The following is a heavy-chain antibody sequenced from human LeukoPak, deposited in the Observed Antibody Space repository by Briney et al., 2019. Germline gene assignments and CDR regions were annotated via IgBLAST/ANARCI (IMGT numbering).Heavy chain of an antibody. J-gene: IGHJ6*04. D-gene: IGHD3-10*02. CDR1: GFTFSSYE. Sequence: GGSLRLSCAASGFTFSSYEMNWVRQAPGKGLEWVSYISSSGSTIYYADSVKGRFTISRDNAKNSLYLQMNSLRAEDSAVYYCAELGITMIGGVWGKGTTVTVSS. CDR2: ISSSGSTI. V-gene: IGHV3-48*03. CDR3: AELGITMIGGV.